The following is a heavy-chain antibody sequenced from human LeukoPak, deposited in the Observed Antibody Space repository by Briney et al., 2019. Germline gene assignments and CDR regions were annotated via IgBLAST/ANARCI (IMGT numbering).Heavy chain of an antibody. J-gene: IGHJ6*03. V-gene: IGHV4-61*08. Sequence: SETLSLTCTVSGGSISSGGYYWSWIRQHPGKGLEWIGYIYYSGSTNYNPSLKSRVTISVDTSKNQFSLKLSSVTAADTAVYYCARESPDYYDSSGYYYMDVWGKGTTVTVSS. D-gene: IGHD3-22*01. CDR2: IYYSGST. CDR3: ARESPDYYDSSGYYYMDV. CDR1: GGSISSGGYY.